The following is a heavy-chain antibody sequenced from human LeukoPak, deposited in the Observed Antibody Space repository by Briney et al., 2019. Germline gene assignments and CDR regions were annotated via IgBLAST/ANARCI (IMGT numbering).Heavy chain of an antibody. V-gene: IGHV1-24*01. CDR2: FDPEDGET. D-gene: IGHD3-22*01. CDR1: GYTLTELS. CDR3: ATDLMKTGDSSGYYKDY. J-gene: IGHJ4*02. Sequence: ASVKVSCKVSGYTLTELSMHWVRQAPGKGLEWMGGFDPEDGETIYAQKFQGRVTMTEDTSTDTAYMELSSLRSEDTAVYYCATDLMKTGDSSGYYKDYWGQGTLVTVSS.